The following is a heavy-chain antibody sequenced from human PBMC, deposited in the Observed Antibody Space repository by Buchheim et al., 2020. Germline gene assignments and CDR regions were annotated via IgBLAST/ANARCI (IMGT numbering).Heavy chain of an antibody. D-gene: IGHD3-10*01. V-gene: IGHV4-30-4*01. CDR2: IYYSGSP. CDR1: GGSISSGDYY. CDR3: ARDGSALLWFGQMDV. Sequence: QVQLQESGPGLVKPSQTLSLTCTVSGGSISSGDYYWSWIRQPPGQGLEWIGYIYYSGSPYYNPSLKSRVTISVDPSKKQFSLKLSSVTAADTAVYYCARDGSALLWFGQMDVWGQGTT. J-gene: IGHJ6*02.